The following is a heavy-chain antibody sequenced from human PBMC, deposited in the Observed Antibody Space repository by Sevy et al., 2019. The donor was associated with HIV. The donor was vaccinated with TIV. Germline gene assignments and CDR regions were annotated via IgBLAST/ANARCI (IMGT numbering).Heavy chain of an antibody. J-gene: IGHJ6*02. V-gene: IGHV3-7*01. CDR1: EFTFSSYW. CDR3: ARTGSYADTYFYYYAMDV. D-gene: IGHD3-16*01. Sequence: GGSLRLSCAASEFTFSSYWMMWVRQGPGKGLEWVANINQDGSEENYADSVKGRFTIFRDNAKKSLFLQMNSLRAEDTAVYHCARTGSYADTYFYYYAMDVWGRGTTVTVSS. CDR2: INQDGSEE.